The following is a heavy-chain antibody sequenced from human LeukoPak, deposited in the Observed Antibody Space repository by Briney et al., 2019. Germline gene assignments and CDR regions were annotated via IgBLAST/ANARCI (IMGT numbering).Heavy chain of an antibody. D-gene: IGHD3-22*01. CDR3: AKDFSSGYYMDV. J-gene: IGHJ6*03. CDR1: GGTFSSYG. Sequence: SCKASGGTFSSYGMSWVRQAPGKGLEWVSAISGSGGSTYYADSVKGRFTISRDNSKNTLYLQMNSLRAEDTAVYYCAKDFSSGYYMDVWGKGTTVTISS. CDR2: ISGSGGST. V-gene: IGHV3-23*01.